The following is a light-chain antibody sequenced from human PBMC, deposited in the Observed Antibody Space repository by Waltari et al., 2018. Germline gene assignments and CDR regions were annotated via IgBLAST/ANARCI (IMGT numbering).Light chain of an antibody. CDR3: CSYAGSYTWV. CDR1: SGAVGGHNY. CDR2: DLS. V-gene: IGLV2-11*01. J-gene: IGLJ3*02. Sequence: QSALTQPRSVSGSPGPSVTISCPGTSGAVGGHNYVAWYQRHPGQAPKVMIYDLSRRPSGVPDRFSGSRSANTASLTISGLQAEDEADYYCCSYAGSYTWVFGGGTKVTVL.